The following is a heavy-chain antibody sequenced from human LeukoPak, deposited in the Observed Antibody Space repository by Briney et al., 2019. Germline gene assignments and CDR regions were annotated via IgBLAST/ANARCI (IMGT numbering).Heavy chain of an antibody. V-gene: IGHV3-23*01. CDR2: ISGSGADT. J-gene: IGHJ4*02. Sequence: PGGSLRLSCEASGVTFSSYVMSWVRQAPGKGLEWVSVISGSGADTYYADSVKGRFTISRDNSKDTLYLQMNSLRAEDTAVYYCSYTISWFYFDYWGQGTLITVSS. CDR3: SYTISWFYFDY. CDR1: GVTFSSYV. D-gene: IGHD2-2*02.